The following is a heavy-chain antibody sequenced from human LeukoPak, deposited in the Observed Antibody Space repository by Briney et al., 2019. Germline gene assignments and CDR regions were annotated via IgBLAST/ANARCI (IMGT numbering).Heavy chain of an antibody. CDR2: ISYDGSNK. CDR3: AKDLGHYSSGWLDY. V-gene: IGHV3-30*18. Sequence: GGSLRLPCAASGFTFSSYGMHWVRQAPGKGLEWVAVISYDGSNKYYADSVKGRFTISRDNSKNTLYLQMNSLRAEDTAVYYCAKDLGHYSSGWLDYWGQGTLVTVSS. CDR1: GFTFSSYG. D-gene: IGHD6-19*01. J-gene: IGHJ4*02.